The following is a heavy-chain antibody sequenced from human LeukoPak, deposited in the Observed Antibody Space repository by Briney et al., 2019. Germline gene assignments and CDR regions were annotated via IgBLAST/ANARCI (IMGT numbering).Heavy chain of an antibody. V-gene: IGHV3-21*01. CDR1: GFTFSSYS. CDR3: ARGSTVVTPYYYYYGMDV. Sequence: GRSLRLSCAASGFTFSSYSMNWVRQAPGKGLEWVSFISSSSSYIYYADSVKGRFTISRDNAKNSLYLQMNSLRAEDTAVYYCARGSTVVTPYYYYYGMDVWGQGTTVTVSS. CDR2: ISSSSSYI. D-gene: IGHD4-23*01. J-gene: IGHJ6*02.